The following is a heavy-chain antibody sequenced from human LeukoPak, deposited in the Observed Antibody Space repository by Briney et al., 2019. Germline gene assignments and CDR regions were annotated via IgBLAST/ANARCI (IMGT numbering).Heavy chain of an antibody. CDR3: AKLGYNSWDFDY. D-gene: IGHD6-13*01. J-gene: IGHJ4*02. CDR2: INQDVSQI. Sequence: GGSLRLSCAASGFAFRSYWMSWVRQAPGKGLEWVATINQDVSQIKYVDSVKGRFTISRDNAQNSLYLQMNSLRDEDTAVYYCAKLGYNSWDFDYWGQGTVVTVSS. CDR1: GFAFRSYW. V-gene: IGHV3-7*01.